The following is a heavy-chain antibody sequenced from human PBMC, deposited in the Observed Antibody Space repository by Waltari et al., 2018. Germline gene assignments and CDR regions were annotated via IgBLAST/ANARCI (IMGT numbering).Heavy chain of an antibody. J-gene: IGHJ4*02. CDR2: INNSGST. V-gene: IGHV4-34*01. D-gene: IGHD2-15*01. CDR1: GRSFSCYY. CDR3: ARRGRECSGGSCYSLFDY. Sequence: QVQLQQWGAGLLRPSETLSLTCSVYGRSFSCYYWTWIRQPPGKGLEWIGEINNSGSTNYNPSLKSRVTISVDTSKNQFSLKLSSVTAAETAVYYCARRGRECSGGSCYSLFDYWGQGTLVTVSS.